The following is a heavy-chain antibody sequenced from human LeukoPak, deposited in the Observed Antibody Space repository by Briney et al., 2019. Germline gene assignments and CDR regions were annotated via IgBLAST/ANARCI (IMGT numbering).Heavy chain of an antibody. J-gene: IGHJ4*02. V-gene: IGHV3-30*02. D-gene: IGHD2-8*02. CDR1: GFTFSSHG. CDR3: AKDGTGGYYYLDY. Sequence: GVSLRLSCAASGFTFSSHGMHWVRQAPGMGLEWVALILYDGSNEYYADSVQGRFTISRDSSRNTLYLQMNSLRAEDTAVYYCAKDGTGGYYYLDYWGQGTLVTVSS. CDR2: ILYDGSNE.